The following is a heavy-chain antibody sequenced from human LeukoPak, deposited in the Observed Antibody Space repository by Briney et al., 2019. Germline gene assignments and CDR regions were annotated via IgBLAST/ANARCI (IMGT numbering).Heavy chain of an antibody. CDR1: GFTFSTYA. J-gene: IGHJ4*02. D-gene: IGHD3-9*01. CDR3: ARGVYDILSY. CDR2: INWNGGST. V-gene: IGHV3-20*01. Sequence: GGSLRLSCVASGFTFSTYAMSWVRQAPGKGLEWVSGINWNGGSTGYADSVKGRFTISRDNAKNSLYLQMNSLRAEDTALYHCARGVYDILSYWGQGTLVTVSS.